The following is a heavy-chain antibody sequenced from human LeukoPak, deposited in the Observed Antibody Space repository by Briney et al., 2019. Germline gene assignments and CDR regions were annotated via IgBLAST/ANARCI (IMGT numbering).Heavy chain of an antibody. CDR3: SRTYSSGGRGLDY. D-gene: IGHD6-19*01. CDR1: GFTFGDFA. J-gene: IGHJ4*02. Sequence: GRSLRLSCTASGFTFGDFAMSWVRQAPGKGLEWVGFIRSKAYGGTTEYAASVKGRFTISRDDSKSIAYLQMNSLKTEDTAVYYRSRTYSSGGRGLDYWGQGTLVTVSS. V-gene: IGHV3-49*04. CDR2: IRSKAYGGTT.